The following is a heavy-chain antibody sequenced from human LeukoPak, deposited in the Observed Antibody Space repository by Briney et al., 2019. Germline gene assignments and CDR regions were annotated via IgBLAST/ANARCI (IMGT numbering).Heavy chain of an antibody. D-gene: IGHD1-14*01. CDR1: GYTFTSYY. Sequence: ASVKVSCKASGYTFTSYYMHWVRQAPGQGLEWMGWISVYNGNTNYAQKLQGRVTMTTDTSTNTAYMELRSLRSDDTAVYYCARDRLSPGPDGNWFDPWGQGALVTVSS. CDR2: ISVYNGNT. J-gene: IGHJ5*02. CDR3: ARDRLSPGPDGNWFDP. V-gene: IGHV1-18*04.